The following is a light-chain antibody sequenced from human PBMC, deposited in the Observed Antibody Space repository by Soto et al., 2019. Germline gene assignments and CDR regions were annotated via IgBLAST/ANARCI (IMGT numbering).Light chain of an antibody. CDR2: EVI. V-gene: IGLV2-14*01. CDR1: SGDIGTYNY. J-gene: IGLJ2*01. Sequence: QSALTQPASVSGSPGQSITISCTGTSGDIGTYNYVSWYQQYPGKPPKLIIYEVINRPSGVSYRFSGSKSGNTASLTISGVQAEDEADYYCSSYTSGNTAVIFGGGTKLTVL. CDR3: SSYTSGNTAVI.